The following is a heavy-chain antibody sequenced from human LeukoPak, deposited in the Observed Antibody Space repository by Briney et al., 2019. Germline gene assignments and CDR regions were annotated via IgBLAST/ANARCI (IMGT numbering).Heavy chain of an antibody. CDR2: VNSDGSRT. J-gene: IGHJ4*02. V-gene: IGHV3-74*03. CDR3: ARVVDDYDSGGFSWFDY. CDR1: GFTFSSSW. Sequence: PGGSLRLSCAASGFTFSSSWMHWVRQGPGKGPEWVSRVNSDGSRTTYADSVKGRFTISRDNAKNTLYLQVNSLRAEDTAVYYCARVVDDYDSGGFSWFDYWGQGTLVTVSS. D-gene: IGHD3-22*01.